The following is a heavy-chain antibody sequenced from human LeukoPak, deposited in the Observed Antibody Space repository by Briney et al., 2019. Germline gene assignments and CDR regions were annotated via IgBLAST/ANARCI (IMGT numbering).Heavy chain of an antibody. V-gene: IGHV3-73*01. J-gene: IGHJ5*02. D-gene: IGHD3-3*01. CDR1: GFTFSGSA. CDR2: IRSKANSYAT. Sequence: GGSLRLSCAASGFTFSGSAMHWVRQVSGKGQEWVGRIRSKANSYATAYAASVKGRFTISRDDSKSTAYLQMNSLKTEDTAVYYCTRQAYYDFWSGYSSWGQGALVTVSS. CDR3: TRQAYYDFWSGYSS.